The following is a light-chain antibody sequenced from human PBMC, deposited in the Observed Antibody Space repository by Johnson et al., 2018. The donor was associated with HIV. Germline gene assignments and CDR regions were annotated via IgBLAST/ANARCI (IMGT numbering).Light chain of an antibody. CDR3: GTWDSSLSKGV. J-gene: IGLJ1*01. CDR1: RSNVGDNF. Sequence: QSVLTQPPSVSAAPEQKVTISCSGSRSNVGDNFVSWYQQLPGTAPNLLIYENNKRPSGIPDRFSGSKSGTSATLGITGLQTGAEAGSYCGTWDSSLSKGVCGTGTKVTVL. V-gene: IGLV1-51*02. CDR2: ENN.